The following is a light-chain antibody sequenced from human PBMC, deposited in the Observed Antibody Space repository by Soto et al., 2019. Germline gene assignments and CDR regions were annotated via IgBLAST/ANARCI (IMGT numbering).Light chain of an antibody. CDR2: EVT. CDR1: SSDVGGYNY. Sequence: SALTQPASVSGSPGQSITISCTGTSSDVGGYNYVSWYQQHPGTAPKLMIYEVTNRPSGVSNRFSGSKSGNTASLTISGLQAEDEADYYCSSYTSSSTLLYVFGTGTKVTVL. J-gene: IGLJ1*01. CDR3: SSYTSSSTLLYV. V-gene: IGLV2-14*01.